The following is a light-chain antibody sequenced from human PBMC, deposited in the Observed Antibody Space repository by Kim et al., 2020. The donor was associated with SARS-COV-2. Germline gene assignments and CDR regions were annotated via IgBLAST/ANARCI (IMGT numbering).Light chain of an antibody. CDR2: QDS. CDR1: KLGDKY. J-gene: IGLJ2*01. CDR3: QAWGSSNVV. Sequence: SSELTQPPSVSVSPGQTASITCSGDKLGDKYACWYQQKPGQSPVLVIYQDSKRPSGIPERFSGSHSGNTATLTLSRTQAMDEADYFCQAWGSSNVVFGGG. V-gene: IGLV3-1*01.